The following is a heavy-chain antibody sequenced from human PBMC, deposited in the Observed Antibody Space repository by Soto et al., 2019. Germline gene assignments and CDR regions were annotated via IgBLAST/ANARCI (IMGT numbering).Heavy chain of an antibody. CDR3: AKDRLRSGYYSGMDV. J-gene: IGHJ6*02. D-gene: IGHD3-3*01. Sequence: GGSLRLSCVSSGFTFISYAWVRQAPGKGLEWVSAISGSCGNAYYADSVKGRFTISRDNSKNTLYLQMNSPRAEDTAVYYCAKDRLRSGYYSGMDVWGQGTTVTVSS. CDR1: GFTFISYA. CDR2: ISGSCGNA. V-gene: IGHV3-23*01.